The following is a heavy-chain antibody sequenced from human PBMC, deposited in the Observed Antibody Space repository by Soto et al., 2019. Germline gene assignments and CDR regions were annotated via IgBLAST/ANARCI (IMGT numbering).Heavy chain of an antibody. CDR3: AKGGAHPFYDGMDV. CDR2: IIGTGGST. V-gene: IGHV3-23*01. J-gene: IGHJ6*02. CDR1: GFTFSNYA. D-gene: IGHD1-26*01. Sequence: EVQVLESGGGLVQPGGSLRLSCAASGFTFSNYAMNWVRQAPGKGLEWVSGIIGTGGSTYNAESVRGRFTVSRDNSKNTLYRQMNSLRAEDTAVYYCAKGGAHPFYDGMDVLGQCTTVTVSS.